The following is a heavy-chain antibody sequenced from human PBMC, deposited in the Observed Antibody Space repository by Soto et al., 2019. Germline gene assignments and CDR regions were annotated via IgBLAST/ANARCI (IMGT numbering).Heavy chain of an antibody. CDR3: ARDRGIAAAGTDFDY. J-gene: IGHJ4*02. CDR2: IIPILGIA. V-gene: IGHV1-69*04. CDR1: GGTFSSYT. D-gene: IGHD6-13*01. Sequence: SVKVSCKASGGTFSSYTISWVRQAPGQGLEWMGRIIPILGIANYAQKFQGRVTITADKSTSTAYMELSSLRSEDTAVYYCARDRGIAAAGTDFDYWGQGTLVTVSS.